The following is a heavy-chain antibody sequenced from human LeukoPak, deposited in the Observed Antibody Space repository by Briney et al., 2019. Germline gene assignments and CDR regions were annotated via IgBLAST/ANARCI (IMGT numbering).Heavy chain of an antibody. V-gene: IGHV1-18*01. CDR2: ISACNGNT. Sequence: ASVKVSCKASSYTFTSYGISWVRQAPGQGLEWMGWISACNGNTNYAQKLQGRVTMTTDPSTSTAYMELRSLRSDDTAVYYCARDPGSIVGATYPDYWGQGTLVTVSS. D-gene: IGHD1-26*01. J-gene: IGHJ4*02. CDR1: SYTFTSYG. CDR3: ARDPGSIVGATYPDY.